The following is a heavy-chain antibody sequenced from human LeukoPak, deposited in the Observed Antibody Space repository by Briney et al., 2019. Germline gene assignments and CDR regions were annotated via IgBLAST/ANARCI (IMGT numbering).Heavy chain of an antibody. Sequence: PGGSLRLSCGASGFTFSIYWMHWVRQARGKGLVWVSRVKSDGSSTSYADSVKGRFTISRDNAKNTLYLQMNSLRAEDTAVYYCARGWGATGLFDYWGQGTLVTVSS. J-gene: IGHJ4*02. D-gene: IGHD1-26*01. CDR3: ARGWGATGLFDY. CDR1: GFTFSIYW. CDR2: VKSDGSST. V-gene: IGHV3-74*01.